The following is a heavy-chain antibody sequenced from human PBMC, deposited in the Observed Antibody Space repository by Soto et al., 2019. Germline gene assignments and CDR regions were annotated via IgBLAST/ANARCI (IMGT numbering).Heavy chain of an antibody. CDR1: GGSISSYY. Sequence: SETLSLTCTVSGGSISSYYWSWIRQPPGKGLEWIGYIYYSGSTNYNPSLKSRVTISVDTSKNQFSLKLSSVTAADTAVYYCAREQVPADTPPESWFDPWGQGTLVTVSS. V-gene: IGHV4-59*01. CDR3: AREQVPADTPPESWFDP. D-gene: IGHD2-2*01. CDR2: IYYSGST. J-gene: IGHJ5*02.